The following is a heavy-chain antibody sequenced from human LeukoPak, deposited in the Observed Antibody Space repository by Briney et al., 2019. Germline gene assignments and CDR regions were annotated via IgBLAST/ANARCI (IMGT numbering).Heavy chain of an antibody. J-gene: IGHJ6*03. CDR1: GYTFTNNF. D-gene: IGHD4-17*01. Sequence: GASVKVSCKASGYTFTNNFMHWVRQATGQGLEWMGWMNPNSGNTGYAQKFQGRVTITRNTSISTAYMELSSLRSEDTAVYYCARVPTGDYYYYYMDVWGKGTTVTVSS. CDR2: MNPNSGNT. V-gene: IGHV1-8*03. CDR3: ARVPTGDYYYYYMDV.